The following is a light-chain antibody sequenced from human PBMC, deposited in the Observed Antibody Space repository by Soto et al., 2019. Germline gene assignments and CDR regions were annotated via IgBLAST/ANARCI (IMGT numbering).Light chain of an antibody. CDR3: QQRSNGPLFT. CDR1: QSVGSN. Sequence: EIVLTQSPATLSLSPGERATLSCRASQSVGSNLAWYQQKPGQAPRLLIYDASNRATGIPARFSGNGSGTDFPLTISSLEPEDFAVYYCQQRSNGPLFTFGPGTKVDIK. CDR2: DAS. V-gene: IGKV3-11*01. J-gene: IGKJ3*01.